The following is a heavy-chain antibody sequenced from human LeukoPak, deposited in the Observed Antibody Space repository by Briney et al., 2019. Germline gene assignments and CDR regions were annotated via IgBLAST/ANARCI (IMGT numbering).Heavy chain of an antibody. J-gene: IGHJ5*02. D-gene: IGHD3-22*01. CDR1: GGSISSHY. V-gene: IGHV4-59*11. CDR2: IYYSGST. CDR3: ARDLYDSSGFNWFDP. Sequence: PSETLSLTCTVSGGSISSHYWSWIRQPPGKGLEWIGYIYYSGSTNYNPSLKSRVTMSVDTSKNQFSLKLSSVTAADTAVYYCARDLYDSSGFNWFDPWGQGTLVTVSS.